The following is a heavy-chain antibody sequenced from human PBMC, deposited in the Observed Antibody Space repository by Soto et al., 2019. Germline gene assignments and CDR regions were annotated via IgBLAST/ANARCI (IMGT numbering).Heavy chain of an antibody. Sequence: ASVKVSCKASGYTFTSYGISWVRQAPGQGLEWMGWISAYNGNTNYAQKLQGRVTMTTDTSTSTAYMELSSLRSDDTAVYYCATGNIYDYGEYNWFYPWGQGTLVTVSS. J-gene: IGHJ5*02. CDR1: GYTFTSYG. V-gene: IGHV1-18*01. D-gene: IGHD4-17*01. CDR3: ATGNIYDYGEYNWFYP. CDR2: ISAYNGNT.